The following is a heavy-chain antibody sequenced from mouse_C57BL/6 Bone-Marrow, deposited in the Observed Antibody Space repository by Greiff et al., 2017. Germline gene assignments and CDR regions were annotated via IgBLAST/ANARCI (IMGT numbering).Heavy chain of an antibody. V-gene: IGHV14-2*01. D-gene: IGHD2-12*01. J-gene: IGHJ4*01. CDR2: IDPEDGET. CDR1: GFNIKDYY. CDR3: ASPDYSFFYAMDY. Sequence: EVKLQESGAELVKPGASVKLSCTASGFNIKDYYMHWVKQRTEQGLEWIGRIDPEDGETKYAPKFQGKATITADTSSNTAYLQRSSLTSEDTAVYYCASPDYSFFYAMDYWGQGTSVTVSS.